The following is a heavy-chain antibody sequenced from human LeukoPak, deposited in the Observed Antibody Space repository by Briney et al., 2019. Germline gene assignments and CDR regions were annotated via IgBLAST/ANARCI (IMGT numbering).Heavy chain of an antibody. CDR2: IKQDGSNK. CDR1: GFTFSSYC. CDR3: ARAGHSSPWPYGMDV. J-gene: IGHJ6*04. V-gene: IGHV3-7*03. D-gene: IGHD4-11*01. Sequence: GSSLRLSCAASGFTFSSYCMSWVRQAPGKGLEWVANIKQDGSNKYYVDSVKGRFTISRDNSKNTLYLQMNSLRAEDTAVYYCARAGHSSPWPYGMDVWGKGTTVTVSS.